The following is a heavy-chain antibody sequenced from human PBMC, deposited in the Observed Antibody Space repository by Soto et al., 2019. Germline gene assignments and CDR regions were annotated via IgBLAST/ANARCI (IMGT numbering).Heavy chain of an antibody. J-gene: IGHJ5*02. D-gene: IGHD3-10*01. CDR1: GFTFSDYY. V-gene: IGHV3-11*05. CDR3: ARDPQLWFGESLSWFDP. CDR2: ISSSSSYT. Sequence: GGSLRLSCAASGFTFSDYYMSWIRQAPGKGLEWVSYISSSSSYTNYADSVKGRFTISRDNAKNSLYLQMNSLRAEDTAVYYCARDPQLWFGESLSWFDPWGQGTLVTVSS.